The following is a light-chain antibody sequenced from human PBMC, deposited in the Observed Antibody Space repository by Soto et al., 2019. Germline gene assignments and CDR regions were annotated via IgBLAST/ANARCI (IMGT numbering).Light chain of an antibody. CDR1: SSDVGAYNL. J-gene: IGLJ3*02. V-gene: IGLV2-23*02. Sequence: QPVLTQPASVSGSPGQSITISCTGTSSDVGAYNLVSWYQQHPGKAPKLIIYEDSKRPSGVSNRFSGSKSGNTASLTISGLQAEDEADYYCCSYEGSSTFGFGGGTKLTVL. CDR2: EDS. CDR3: CSYEGSSTFG.